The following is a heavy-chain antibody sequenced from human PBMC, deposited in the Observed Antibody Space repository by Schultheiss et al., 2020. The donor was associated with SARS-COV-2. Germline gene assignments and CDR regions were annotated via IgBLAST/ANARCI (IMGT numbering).Heavy chain of an antibody. Sequence: ASVKVSCKASGYIFTSYYMHWVRQAPGQGLEWMGIINPSGGSTSYAQKFQGRVTMTRDTSTSTVYMELSSLRSEDTAVYYCARLPERNWYFDLWGRGTLVTVSS. J-gene: IGHJ2*01. CDR1: GYIFTSYY. CDR2: INPSGGST. CDR3: ARLPERNWYFDL. V-gene: IGHV1-46*01.